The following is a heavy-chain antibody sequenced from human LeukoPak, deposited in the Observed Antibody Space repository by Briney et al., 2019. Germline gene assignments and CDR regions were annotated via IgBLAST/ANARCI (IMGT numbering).Heavy chain of an antibody. CDR2: MNPNSGNT. CDR1: GYTFTSYD. Sequence: ASVKVSCKASGYTFTSYDINWVRQATGQGLEWMGWMNPNSGNTGYAQKFQGRVTMTRDTSTSTVYMELSSLRSEDTAVYYCAFGELLYFDYWGQGTLVTVSS. V-gene: IGHV1-8*01. D-gene: IGHD3-10*01. J-gene: IGHJ4*02. CDR3: AFGELLYFDY.